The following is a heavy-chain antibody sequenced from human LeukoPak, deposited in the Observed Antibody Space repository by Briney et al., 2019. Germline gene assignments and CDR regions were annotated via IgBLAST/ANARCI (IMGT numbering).Heavy chain of an antibody. J-gene: IGHJ6*02. CDR1: GGSISSSSYY. Sequence: SETLSLTCTVSGGSISSSSYYWGWIRQPPGKGLEWIGSIYYSGSTYYNPSLKSRVTISVDTSKNQFSLKLSSVTAADTAVYYCARRKLGIVMDVWGQGTTVTVSS. CDR2: IYYSGST. D-gene: IGHD7-27*01. V-gene: IGHV4-39*01. CDR3: ARRKLGIVMDV.